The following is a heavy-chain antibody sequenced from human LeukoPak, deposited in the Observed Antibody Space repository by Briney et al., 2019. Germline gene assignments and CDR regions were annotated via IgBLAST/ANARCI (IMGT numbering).Heavy chain of an antibody. D-gene: IGHD3-3*01. CDR1: GFTFSSYS. CDR3: TSADFWSVYVDY. J-gene: IGHJ4*02. V-gene: IGHV3-21*01. CDR2: ITSSSSYI. Sequence: PGGTLRLSCAASGFTFSSYSMNWVRQAPGKGLEWVSLITSSSSYIYYADSVKGRFTISRDNAKNSLYLQMNSLRAEDTAVYYCTSADFWSVYVDYWGQGALVTVSS.